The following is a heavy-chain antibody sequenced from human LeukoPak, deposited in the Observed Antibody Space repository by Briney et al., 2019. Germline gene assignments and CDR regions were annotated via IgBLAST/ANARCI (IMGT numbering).Heavy chain of an antibody. V-gene: IGHV3-20*04. J-gene: IGHJ4*02. CDR3: AMLRGIAAAGRGG. Sequence: GGSLRLSCAASGFTFDDYGMSWVRQAPGKGLEGGSGINWDGGSTGYADSVKGRFTISRDNAKNSLYLQMNSLRAEDTALYYCAMLRGIAAAGRGGWGQGTLVTVSS. CDR1: GFTFDDYG. CDR2: INWDGGST. D-gene: IGHD6-13*01.